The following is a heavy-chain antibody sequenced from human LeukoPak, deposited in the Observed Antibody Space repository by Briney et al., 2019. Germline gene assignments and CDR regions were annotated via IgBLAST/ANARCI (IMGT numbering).Heavy chain of an antibody. V-gene: IGHV4-30-4*01. CDR1: GGAISSGDYY. D-gene: IGHD3-16*02. J-gene: IGHJ5*02. CDR3: ATAPYEYIWGTYRTNWFDP. CDR2: SYYSGNT. Sequence: SETLSLTCTVSGGAISSGDYYWSWIRQPPGEGLEWIGYSYYSGNTYYNPSLKSRVTISMDTSKSQFSLKLNSMTAADTAVYYCATAPYEYIWGTYRTNWFDPWGQGTLVTVSS.